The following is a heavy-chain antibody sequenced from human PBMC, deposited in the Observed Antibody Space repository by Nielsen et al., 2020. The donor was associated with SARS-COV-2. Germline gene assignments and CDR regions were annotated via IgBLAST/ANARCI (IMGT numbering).Heavy chain of an antibody. CDR2: INANTGNP. CDR1: GGTFSSYA. D-gene: IGHD6-19*01. CDR3: AGGQWRDLGAFDI. Sequence: ASVKVSCKASGGTFSSYAISWVRQAPGQGLEWMGWINANTGNPTYAQGFTGRFVFSLDTSVSTAYLQISSLKAEDTAVYYCAGGQWRDLGAFDIWGQGAMVTVSS. J-gene: IGHJ3*02. V-gene: IGHV7-4-1*02.